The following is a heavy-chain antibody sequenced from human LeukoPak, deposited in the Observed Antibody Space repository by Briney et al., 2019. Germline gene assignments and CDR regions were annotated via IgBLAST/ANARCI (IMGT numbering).Heavy chain of an antibody. D-gene: IGHD5-18*01. Sequence: ASVKVSCKASGYTFTSYYMHWVRQAPGQGLEWMGIINPSGGSTSYAQKFQGRVTMTRDTSTSTVYMELSSLRSEETAVYYCARDPGGYGDFDYWGQGTLVTVSS. CDR3: ARDPGGYGDFDY. CDR1: GYTFTSYY. V-gene: IGHV1-46*01. J-gene: IGHJ4*02. CDR2: INPSGGST.